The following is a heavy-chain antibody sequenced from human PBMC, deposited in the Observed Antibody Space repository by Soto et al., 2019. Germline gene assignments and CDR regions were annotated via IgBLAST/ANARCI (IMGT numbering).Heavy chain of an antibody. D-gene: IGHD3-22*01. CDR1: GYTFTGYY. CDR3: ARANYYDSSRYFDY. V-gene: IGHV1-46*01. CDR2: INPFDGSR. J-gene: IGHJ4*02. Sequence: GASVKVSCKASGYTFTGYYMHWVRQAPGQGLEWMGWINPFDGSRMFAQSFQGRVTMTRDTSTSTVYMEVSSLRSEDTAVYYCARANYYDSSRYFDYWGQGTLVTVSS.